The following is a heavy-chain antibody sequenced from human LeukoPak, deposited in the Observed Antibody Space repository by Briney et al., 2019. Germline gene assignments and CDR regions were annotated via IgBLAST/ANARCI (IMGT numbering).Heavy chain of an antibody. CDR2: IYPSDSET. Sequence: GASLKISCKGSGYHFTSYWIGGGRQMPGKGLEWMGIIYPSDSETRYSPSFKGQVTISADKSISTAYVQWSSLKASDTAMYYCARPSGSGSYYNVLFDYWGQGTLVTVSS. J-gene: IGHJ4*02. CDR1: GYHFTSYW. CDR3: ARPSGSGSYYNVLFDY. D-gene: IGHD3-10*01. V-gene: IGHV5-51*01.